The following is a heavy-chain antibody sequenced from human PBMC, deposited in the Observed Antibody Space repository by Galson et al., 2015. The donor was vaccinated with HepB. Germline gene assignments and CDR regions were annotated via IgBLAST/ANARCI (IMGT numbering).Heavy chain of an antibody. D-gene: IGHD7-27*01. Sequence: CAISGDSVSGNRAAWNWVRQSPSRGLEWLGRTYYRSKWYNEYAVSVKSRITINPDTSKNQFSLQLNSVTPEDTAVYYCAGDTIWGSWYFQLWGRGTLVTVSS. CDR3: AGDTIWGSWYFQL. J-gene: IGHJ2*01. CDR1: GDSVSGNRAA. V-gene: IGHV6-1*01. CDR2: TYYRSKWYN.